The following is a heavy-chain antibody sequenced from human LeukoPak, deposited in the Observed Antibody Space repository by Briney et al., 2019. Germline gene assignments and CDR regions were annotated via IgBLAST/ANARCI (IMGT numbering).Heavy chain of an antibody. V-gene: IGHV4-31*03. J-gene: IGHJ5*02. CDR2: IYYSGST. D-gene: IGHD2-15*01. CDR3: ARGAWGYCSGGSCSRFDP. Sequence: SETLSLTCTVSGGSISSGGYYWSWIRQHPGKGLEWIGYIYYSGSTYYNPSLKSRVTISVDTSKNQFSLKLSSVTAADTALYYCARGAWGYCSGGSCSRFDPWGQGTLVTVSS. CDR1: GGSISSGGYY.